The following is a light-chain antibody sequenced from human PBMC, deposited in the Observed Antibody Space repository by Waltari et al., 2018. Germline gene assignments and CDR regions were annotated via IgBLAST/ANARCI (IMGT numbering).Light chain of an antibody. Sequence: DIVLTQPHLPPPVSFGQPASISCRSSRSLVNADGNTYLSWLQRRPGQPPRLLIYKVANRVSGVPDRFSGSGAGTDFTLKISRVEAEDVGVYYCMQATQFPWTFGQGTKVEI. CDR1: RSLVNADGNTY. CDR2: KVA. J-gene: IGKJ1*01. V-gene: IGKV2-24*01. CDR3: MQATQFPWT.